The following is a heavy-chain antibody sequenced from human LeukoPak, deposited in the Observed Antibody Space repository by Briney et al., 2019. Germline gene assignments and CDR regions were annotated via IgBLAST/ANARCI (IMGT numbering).Heavy chain of an antibody. CDR2: ISYDGSNK. CDR3: ARGARCYYYYGMDV. J-gene: IGHJ6*02. Sequence: GRSLRLSCAASGFTFSSYAMHWVRQAPGKGLEWVAVISYDGSNKYYADSVKGRFTISRDNSKNTLYLQMNSLRAEDTAVYYCARGARCYYYYGMDVWGQGTTVTVSS. CDR1: GFTFSSYA. V-gene: IGHV3-30-3*01.